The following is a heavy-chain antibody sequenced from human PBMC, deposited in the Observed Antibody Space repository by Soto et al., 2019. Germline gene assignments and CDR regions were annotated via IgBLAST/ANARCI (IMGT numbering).Heavy chain of an antibody. V-gene: IGHV4-31*03. J-gene: IGHJ4*02. CDR1: GGSISGGGYY. CDR2: IYYSGST. Sequence: QVQLQESGPGLVKPSQTLSLTCTVSGGSISGGGYYWSWIRQHPGKGLEWIGYIYYSGSTYYNPSLKSRVTISVDTSKNQFSLKLSSVTAADTAVYYCAREWVPSSTVVGGFDYWGQGTLVTVSS. D-gene: IGHD1-26*01. CDR3: AREWVPSSTVVGGFDY.